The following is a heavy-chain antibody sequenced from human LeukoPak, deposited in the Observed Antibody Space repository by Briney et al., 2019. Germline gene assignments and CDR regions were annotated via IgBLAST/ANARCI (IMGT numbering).Heavy chain of an antibody. CDR2: IYYSGST. J-gene: IGHJ6*02. Sequence: SETLSLTCTVSGGSISSYYWSWIRQPPGKGLEWIGYIYYSGSTNYNPSLKSRVTISVDTSKNQFSLKLSSVTAADTAVYYCARAHLYRDYYYCMDVWGQGTTVTVSS. CDR3: ARAHLYRDYYYCMDV. V-gene: IGHV4-59*01. D-gene: IGHD1-26*01. CDR1: GGSISSYY.